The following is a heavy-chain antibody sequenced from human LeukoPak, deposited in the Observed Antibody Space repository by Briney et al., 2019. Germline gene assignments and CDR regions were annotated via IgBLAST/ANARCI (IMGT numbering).Heavy chain of an antibody. J-gene: IGHJ5*02. V-gene: IGHV1-69*13. CDR2: IIPIFGTA. Sequence: ASVKVSCKASGGTFSSYAISWVRQAPGQGLEWMGGIIPIFGTANYAQKFQGRVTITADESTSTAYMELSSLRSEDTAVYYCARDNIVVVPAAIFGRWNIRFDPWGQGTLVTVPS. CDR1: GGTFSSYA. D-gene: IGHD2-2*02. CDR3: ARDNIVVVPAAIFGRWNIRFDP.